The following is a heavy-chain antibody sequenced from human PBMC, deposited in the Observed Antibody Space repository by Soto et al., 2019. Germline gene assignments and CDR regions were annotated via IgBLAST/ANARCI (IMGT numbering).Heavy chain of an antibody. CDR3: AKDLYGDDDY. D-gene: IGHD4-17*01. J-gene: IGHJ4*02. CDR1: GFTFRSYG. Sequence: GGSLRLSCAASGFTFRSYGMHWVRQAPGKGLEWVALIAYDGSNKYYADSVKGRFTISRDNSKNMLYLQMNSLRVEDTAVYYCAKDLYGDDDYWGQGTLVTVSS. CDR2: IAYDGSNK. V-gene: IGHV3-30*18.